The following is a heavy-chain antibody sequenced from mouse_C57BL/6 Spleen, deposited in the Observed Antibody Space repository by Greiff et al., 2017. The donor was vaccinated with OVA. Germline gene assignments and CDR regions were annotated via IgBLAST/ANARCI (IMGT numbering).Heavy chain of an antibody. CDR3: ARSIYYYGSSPFDY. CDR1: GYTFTSYW. Sequence: QVQLQQPGAELVKPGASVKMSCKASGYTFTSYWITWVKQRPGQGLEWIGDIYPGSGSTNYNEKFKSKATLTVDTSSSTAYMQLSSLTSEDSAVYYCARSIYYYGSSPFDYWGQGTTLTVSS. CDR2: IYPGSGST. J-gene: IGHJ2*01. D-gene: IGHD1-1*01. V-gene: IGHV1-55*01.